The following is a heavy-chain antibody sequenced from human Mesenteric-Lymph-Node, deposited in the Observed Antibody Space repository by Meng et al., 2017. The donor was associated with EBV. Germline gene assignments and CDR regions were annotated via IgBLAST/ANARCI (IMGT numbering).Heavy chain of an antibody. CDR1: GYTFTSYD. D-gene: IGHD3-10*01. Sequence: QGQLVQSGAEGKKPGASVNVSCKASGYTFTSYDMHWVRQAPGQRLEWMGWINVGKGNTKYSQNFQGRVSITRDTSASTAYMELSSLRSEDTAVYYCATTSSKSGVTSYWGQGTLVTVSS. V-gene: IGHV1-3*01. J-gene: IGHJ4*02. CDR3: ATTSSKSGVTSY. CDR2: INVGKGNT.